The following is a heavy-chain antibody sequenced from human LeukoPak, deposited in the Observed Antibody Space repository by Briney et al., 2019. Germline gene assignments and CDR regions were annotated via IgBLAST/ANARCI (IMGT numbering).Heavy chain of an antibody. J-gene: IGHJ6*03. V-gene: IGHV4-59*01. Sequence: PSETLSLTCTVSGGSISNYYWSWIRQPPGKGLEWIGYIYYSGSTKYNPSLKSRVTISVDTSKNQFSLRLSSVTAADTAVYYCARDRGVSARPGYMDVWGKGTTVTVSS. CDR2: IYYSGST. CDR1: GGSISNYY. CDR3: ARDRGVSARPGYMDV. D-gene: IGHD6-6*01.